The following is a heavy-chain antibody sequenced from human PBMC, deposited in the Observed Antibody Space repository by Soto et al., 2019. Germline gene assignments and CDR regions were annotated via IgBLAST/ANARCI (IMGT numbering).Heavy chain of an antibody. Sequence: VGSLRLSCAASGFICSSYDVSWVRQAPGKGLEWVSTILVGGSTHYEDSVKGRFTISRDGSKNTVYLQMNSLTAGDTAVYYCAKATATGGGAFDICGQGTMVTVSS. D-gene: IGHD2-8*02. J-gene: IGHJ3*02. V-gene: IGHV3-23*01. CDR1: GFICSSYD. CDR2: ILVGGST. CDR3: AKATATGGGAFDI.